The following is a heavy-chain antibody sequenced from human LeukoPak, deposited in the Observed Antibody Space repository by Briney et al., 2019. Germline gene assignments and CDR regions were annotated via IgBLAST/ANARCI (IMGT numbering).Heavy chain of an antibody. D-gene: IGHD6-19*01. CDR1: GFTFDDYA. Sequence: GGSLRLSCAASGFTFDDYAMHWVRHAPGKGLEWVSGISWNRGSIGYADSVKGRFTISRDNAKNSLYLQMNSLRAEDTALYYCAKDLSGWYYYYYGMDVWGQGTTVTVSS. CDR2: ISWNRGSI. J-gene: IGHJ6*02. CDR3: AKDLSGWYYYYYGMDV. V-gene: IGHV3-9*01.